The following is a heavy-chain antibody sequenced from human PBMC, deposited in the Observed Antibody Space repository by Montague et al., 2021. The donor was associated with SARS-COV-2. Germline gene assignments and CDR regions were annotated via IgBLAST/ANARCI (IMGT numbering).Heavy chain of an antibody. CDR3: AKDHYASGKMGFFDL. J-gene: IGHJ2*01. D-gene: IGHD3-16*01. CDR1: GFKFYDSA. CDR2: INWNSGSV. Sequence: SLRLSCAASGFKFYDSAMYWVRQAPGKGLEWVSGINWNSGSVDYADSVKGRFTISRDNTKNSLFLQMNSLSTEDTALYYCAKDHYASGKMGFFDLWGRGTLVTVSS. V-gene: IGHV3-9*01.